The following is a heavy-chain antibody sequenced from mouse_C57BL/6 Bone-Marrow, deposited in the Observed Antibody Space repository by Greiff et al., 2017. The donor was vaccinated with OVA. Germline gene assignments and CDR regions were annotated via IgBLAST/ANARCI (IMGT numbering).Heavy chain of an antibody. Sequence: EVQGVESGGGLVKPGGSLKLSCAASGFTFSSYAMSWVRQTPDKRLEWVATISDGGSYTYYPDNVKGRFPISRDNAKNTLYLQMSNLKSEDTATYYCARDRDSSGVFDYWGQGTTLTVSS. CDR3: ARDRDSSGVFDY. CDR1: GFTFSSYA. J-gene: IGHJ2*01. CDR2: ISDGGSYT. V-gene: IGHV5-4*01. D-gene: IGHD3-2*02.